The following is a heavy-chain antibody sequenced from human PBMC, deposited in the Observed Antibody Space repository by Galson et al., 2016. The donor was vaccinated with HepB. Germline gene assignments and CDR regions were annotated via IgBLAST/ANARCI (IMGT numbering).Heavy chain of an antibody. CDR2: ISYDGSNK. CDR1: GFSFSSYA. J-gene: IGHJ6*02. V-gene: IGHV3-30*04. Sequence: SLRLSCAASGFSFSSYAMHWVRQAPGKGLAWVAVISYDGSNKYKADSVKGRFSISRDNSKNTLYLQMNSLRAEDTAVYYCARDGVLLRLWSGPDQSPYYYGLDVWGQGTTVTVSS. D-gene: IGHD3-3*01. CDR3: ARDGVLLRLWSGPDQSPYYYGLDV.